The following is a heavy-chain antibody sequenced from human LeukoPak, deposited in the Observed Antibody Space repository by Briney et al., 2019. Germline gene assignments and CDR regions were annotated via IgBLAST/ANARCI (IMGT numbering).Heavy chain of an antibody. CDR1: EFTFSSYA. J-gene: IGHJ3*02. D-gene: IGHD3-22*01. CDR3: AREGSYYDSSGYRPGAFDI. V-gene: IGHV3-33*08. CDR2: IWYDGSNK. Sequence: GRSLRLSCAASEFTFSSYAMHWVRQAPGKGLEWVAVIWYDGSNKFYADSVKGRFTISRDNSQKTLYLQMNSLRAEDTAVYYCAREGSYYDSSGYRPGAFDIWGQGTMVTVSS.